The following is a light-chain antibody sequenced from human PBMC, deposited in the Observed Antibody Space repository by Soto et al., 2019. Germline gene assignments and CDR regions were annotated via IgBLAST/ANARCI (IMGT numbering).Light chain of an antibody. CDR2: GAS. CDR3: QPYNNWPLT. J-gene: IGKJ4*01. Sequence: EIVMTQSPATRSVSPGERATLSCRASQSVSSNLAWYQQKPGQAPRLLIYGASTRATGIPARFSGSGSGTEFTLTISSLQSEDFEVYYCQPYNNWPLTLAGGTKVDIK. V-gene: IGKV3-15*01. CDR1: QSVSSN.